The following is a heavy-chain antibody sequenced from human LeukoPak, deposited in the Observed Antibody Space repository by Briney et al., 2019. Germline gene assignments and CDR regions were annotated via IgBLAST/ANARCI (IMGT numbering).Heavy chain of an antibody. V-gene: IGHV3-23*01. CDR2: ISGSGGST. CDR3: ARNAYGDHLFDY. CDR1: GFTFSSYA. J-gene: IGHJ4*02. D-gene: IGHD4-17*01. Sequence: PGGSLRLSCAASGFTFSSYAMSWVRQAPGKGLEWVSAISGSGGSTYYADSVKGRFTISRDNSKNTLYLQMNSLKAEDTAVYYCARNAYGDHLFDYWGQGTLVTVSS.